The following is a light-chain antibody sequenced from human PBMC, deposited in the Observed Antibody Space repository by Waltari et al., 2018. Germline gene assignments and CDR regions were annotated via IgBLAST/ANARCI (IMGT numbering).Light chain of an antibody. Sequence: EIVLTQSPGTLSLSPGERATLSCRASQTFNSNYLAWYQQKPGQVPRLLSYAASKRATDIPDRFSGSGSGTDFTLTISRLEPEDFAVYYCQQYAKAPDTFGQGTRLEIK. CDR3: QQYAKAPDT. CDR1: QTFNSNY. J-gene: IGKJ2*01. CDR2: AAS. V-gene: IGKV3-20*01.